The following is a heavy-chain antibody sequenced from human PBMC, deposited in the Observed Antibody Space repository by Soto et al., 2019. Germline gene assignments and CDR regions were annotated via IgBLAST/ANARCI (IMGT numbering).Heavy chain of an antibody. D-gene: IGHD3-3*02. CDR3: ARHSLALRKNNWFDP. CDR2: IFYLGSS. CDR1: GDSIISSDLY. Sequence: PSETVSLTCTVSGDSIISSDLYWGWVRQPPGKGLEWIGSIFYLGSSYYNPSLKSRVTMSVDTSKNQFSLRLRSVTAADTALYFCARHSLALRKNNWFDPWGQGIMVTVSS. J-gene: IGHJ5*02. V-gene: IGHV4-39*01.